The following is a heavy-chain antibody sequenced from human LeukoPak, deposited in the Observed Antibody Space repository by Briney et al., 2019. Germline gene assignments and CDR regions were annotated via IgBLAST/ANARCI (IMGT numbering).Heavy chain of an antibody. CDR3: ARDRIGTGYPFDY. V-gene: IGHV1-69*13. D-gene: IGHD3/OR15-3a*01. CDR1: GGTCSSYA. CDR2: IIPIFGTA. Sequence: ASVKVSCKASGGTCSSYAISWVRQAPGQGLEWMGGIIPIFGTAKYAQKFQGRVTITADESTSTAYMELSSLRSEDMAVYYCARDRIGTGYPFDYWGQGTLVTVSS. J-gene: IGHJ4*02.